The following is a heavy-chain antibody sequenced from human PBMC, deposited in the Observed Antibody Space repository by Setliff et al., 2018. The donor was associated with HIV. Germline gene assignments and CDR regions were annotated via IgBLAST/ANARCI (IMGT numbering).Heavy chain of an antibody. Sequence: GGSLRLSCAASGFTFSDYGMHWVRQAPGKGLDWVAVIWYDGSNKYYADSVKGRFTISRDNSKNTLYLQMTSLRAEDTAVYYCVTDRSSTLIEWGQGTLVTVSS. J-gene: IGHJ4*02. D-gene: IGHD2-21*01. CDR1: GFTFSDYG. CDR3: VTDRSSTLIE. V-gene: IGHV3-33*08. CDR2: IWYDGSNK.